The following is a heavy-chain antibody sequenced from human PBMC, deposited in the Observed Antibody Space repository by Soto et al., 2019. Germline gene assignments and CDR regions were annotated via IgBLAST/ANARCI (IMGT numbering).Heavy chain of an antibody. CDR3: ARGIAPYYFDY. CDR2: INAGNGNT. Sequence: QVQLVQSGAEEKKPGASVKVSRKASGYTFTSYAMHWVRQAPGQRLEWMGWINAGNGNTKYSQKFQGRVTITRDTSASTADMELSSLRSEDTAVYYCARGIAPYYFDYWGQGTLVTVSS. CDR1: GYTFTSYA. V-gene: IGHV1-3*05. D-gene: IGHD6-13*01. J-gene: IGHJ4*02.